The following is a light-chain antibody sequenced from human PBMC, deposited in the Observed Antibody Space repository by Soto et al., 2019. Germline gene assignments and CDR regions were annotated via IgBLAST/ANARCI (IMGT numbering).Light chain of an antibody. Sequence: AIQMTQSPSSLSASVGDRVTITCRASQDIRTELGWYQQKPGKAPRLLIYGTFSLQSGVPSRFSGSGSGTDFTPTINSLQPDDFATYYCLQDFKYPRTFGQGTKVEVK. J-gene: IGKJ1*01. CDR2: GTF. V-gene: IGKV1-6*01. CDR3: LQDFKYPRT. CDR1: QDIRTE.